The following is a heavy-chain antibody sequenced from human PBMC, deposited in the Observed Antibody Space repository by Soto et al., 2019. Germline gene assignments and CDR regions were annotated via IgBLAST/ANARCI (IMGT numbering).Heavy chain of an antibody. CDR2: IYYRGIT. J-gene: IGHJ4*02. D-gene: IGHD1-26*01. CDR1: GGSISSGDYY. CDR3: PRGTRAVGTPTADY. V-gene: IGHV4-30-4*01. Sequence: QVQLQESGPGLVKPSQTLSLTCTVSGGSISSGDYYWSWIRQPPGKGLEWIGHIYYRGITYYHPSIKSRVTLSVDTSKTQSSLKLSCETAADKALYYCPRGTRAVGTPTADYWGQGTLVTVSS.